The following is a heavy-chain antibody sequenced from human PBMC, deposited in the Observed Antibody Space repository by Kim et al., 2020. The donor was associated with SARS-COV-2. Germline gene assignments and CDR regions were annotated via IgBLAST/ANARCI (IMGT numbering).Heavy chain of an antibody. CDR3: ARDQAPMVTSYYYNGMDV. J-gene: IGHJ6*02. Sequence: GGSLRLSCAESGFSFSTYGMHWVRQAPGKGLEWVALISFDGNKKYSADSLQGRFTISRDNSKNTVYLQMNSLRAEDTAVYFCARDQAPMVTSYYYNGMDVWGQGTTVTVSS. CDR2: ISFDGNKK. V-gene: IGHV3-33*01. D-gene: IGHD3-10*01. CDR1: GFSFSTYG.